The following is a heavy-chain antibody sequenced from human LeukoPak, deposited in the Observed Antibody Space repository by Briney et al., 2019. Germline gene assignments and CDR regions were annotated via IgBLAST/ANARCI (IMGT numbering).Heavy chain of an antibody. Sequence: ASVKVSCKASGYTFTSYYIHWVRQAPGQGLEWMGLINPSGGSTNYAQKFQGRVTMTRDTSTSTVYMELSSLRSEDTAVYYCARTGSDTGYSSSWSRKDNYYYYYYMDVWGKGTTVTVSS. CDR2: INPSGGST. D-gene: IGHD6-13*01. J-gene: IGHJ6*03. CDR3: ARTGSDTGYSSSWSRKDNYYYYYYMDV. V-gene: IGHV1-46*01. CDR1: GYTFTSYY.